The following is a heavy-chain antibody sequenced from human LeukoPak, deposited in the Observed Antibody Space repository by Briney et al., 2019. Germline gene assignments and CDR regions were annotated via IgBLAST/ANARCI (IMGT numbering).Heavy chain of an antibody. V-gene: IGHV3-11*04. D-gene: IGHD1-20*01. Sequence: GGSLRLSCAASGFTFSDYYMSWIRQAPGKGLEWVSYISSSGSTIYYADSVKGRFTISRDNAKNSLYLQMNSLRDEETAVYYCAXRSYNWNDVHYYYYMDVWGKGTTVTVSS. CDR1: GFTFSDYY. CDR3: AXRSYNWNDVHYYYYMDV. J-gene: IGHJ6*03. CDR2: ISSSGSTI.